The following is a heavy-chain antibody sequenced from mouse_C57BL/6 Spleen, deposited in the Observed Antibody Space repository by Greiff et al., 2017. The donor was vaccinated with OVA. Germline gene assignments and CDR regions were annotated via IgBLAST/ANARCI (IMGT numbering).Heavy chain of an antibody. CDR2: INPSSGYT. V-gene: IGHV1-7*01. CDR3: ARGGPFDY. Sequence: LVESGAELAKPGASVKLSCKASGYTFTSYWMHWVKQRPGQGLEWIGYINPSSGYTKYNQKFKDKATLTAVKSSRTAYMQLSSLTYEDTAVYYCARGGPFDYWGQGTTLTVSS. CDR1: GYTFTSYW. J-gene: IGHJ2*01.